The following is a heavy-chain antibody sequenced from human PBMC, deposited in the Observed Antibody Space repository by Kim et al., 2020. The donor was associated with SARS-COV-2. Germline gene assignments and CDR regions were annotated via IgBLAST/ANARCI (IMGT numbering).Heavy chain of an antibody. J-gene: IGHJ4*02. V-gene: IGHV3-23*01. CDR1: GFTFSNYV. Sequence: GESLRLSCAASGFTFSNYVMSWVRQAPGKGLEWVSALSGSDGSTYYADSVKGRFTLSRDHSKNTLSLQMNSLRVEDTAVYYCARAPTWGVVFDYWGQGAL. CDR3: ARAPTWGVVFDY. CDR2: LSGSDGST. D-gene: IGHD2-21*01.